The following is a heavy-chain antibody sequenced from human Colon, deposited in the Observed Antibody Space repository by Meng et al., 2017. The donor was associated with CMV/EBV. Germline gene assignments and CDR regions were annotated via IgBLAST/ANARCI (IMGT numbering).Heavy chain of an antibody. CDR1: PGSINSYY. J-gene: IGHJ6*02. D-gene: IGHD7-27*01. CDR3: ANPPAGDPLYYHYYGMDV. CDR2: VYYSGST. V-gene: IGHV4-59*01. Sequence: SETLSLTCTVSPGSINSYYWSWIRQPPGKGLEWIGYVYYSGSTNYNPSFESRATISIDTSKNQFSLRLTSVTAEDTAVYYCANPPAGDPLYYHYYGMDVWGQGTTVTVSS.